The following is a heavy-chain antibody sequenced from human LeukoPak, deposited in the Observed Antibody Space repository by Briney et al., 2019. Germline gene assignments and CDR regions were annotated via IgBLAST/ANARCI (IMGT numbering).Heavy chain of an antibody. D-gene: IGHD6-13*01. J-gene: IGHJ4*02. V-gene: IGHV4-39*07. Sequence: SETLSLTCTVSGGSISSSSYYWGWIRQPPGKGLEWIGSIYYSGSTYYNPSLKSRVTISVDTSKNQFSLKLSSVTAAGTAVYYCARATAAGTILSWGQGTLVTVSS. CDR1: GGSISSSSYY. CDR3: ARATAAGTILS. CDR2: IYYSGST.